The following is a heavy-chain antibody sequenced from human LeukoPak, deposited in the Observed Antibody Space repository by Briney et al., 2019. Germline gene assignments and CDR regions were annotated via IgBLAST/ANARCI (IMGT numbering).Heavy chain of an antibody. D-gene: IGHD1-1*01. Sequence: GGSLRLSCAASGFTFSNYAMNWVRQAPGKGLEWVSVISGSGVSAYYADSVKGRFIISRDNSKNTLYLQMNSLRVEDTAVYFCAKDRNWNDGAGDWGQGTLVTVSS. J-gene: IGHJ4*02. CDR3: AKDRNWNDGAGD. CDR1: GFTFSNYA. V-gene: IGHV3-23*01. CDR2: ISGSGVSA.